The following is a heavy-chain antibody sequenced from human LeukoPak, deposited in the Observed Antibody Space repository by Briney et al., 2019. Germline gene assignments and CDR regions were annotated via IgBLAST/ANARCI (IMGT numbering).Heavy chain of an antibody. CDR3: ARWDY. CDR2: ISSSVSTM. CDR1: GFTFSSYE. J-gene: IGHJ4*02. V-gene: IGHV3-48*03. Sequence: GRSLRLSCAASGFTFSSYEMNCVRQAPVKGLEWLSYISSSVSTMYYADSVKARFTISRDNAKNSLYLQMNSLRPEDTAVYYCARWDYWGQGTLVTVSS.